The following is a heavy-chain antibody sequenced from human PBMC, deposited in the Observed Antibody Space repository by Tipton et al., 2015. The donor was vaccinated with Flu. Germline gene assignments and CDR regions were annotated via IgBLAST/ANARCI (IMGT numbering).Heavy chain of an antibody. D-gene: IGHD6-6*01. Sequence: TLPLTCTVSGYSISSGHYWGWIRQPPGKGLEWIGSIYHSGTTYYNPSLKSRVTISVDTSKNQFSLKLSSVTAADTAVYYCARPHGPYSTSSGFEYWGQGTLGTVSS. CDR1: GYSISSGHY. CDR3: ARPHGPYSTSSGFEY. J-gene: IGHJ4*02. CDR2: IYHSGTT. V-gene: IGHV4-38-2*02.